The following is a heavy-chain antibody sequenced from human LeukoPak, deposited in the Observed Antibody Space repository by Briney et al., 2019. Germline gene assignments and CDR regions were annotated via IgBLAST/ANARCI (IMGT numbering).Heavy chain of an antibody. CDR3: ARGNTFSDFWSGYPGSDYYYYGMDV. D-gene: IGHD3-3*01. J-gene: IGHJ6*02. CDR1: GLTFSSYD. V-gene: IGHV3-13*01. CDR2: IGATGDT. Sequence: GGSLRLSCAASGLTFSSYDMHWVRQAPGKGLEWVSSIGATGDTYYAGSVKGRFTISRDNAKNSLYLQMNSLRAEDTAVYYCARGNTFSDFWSGYPGSDYYYYGMDVWGQGTTVAVSS.